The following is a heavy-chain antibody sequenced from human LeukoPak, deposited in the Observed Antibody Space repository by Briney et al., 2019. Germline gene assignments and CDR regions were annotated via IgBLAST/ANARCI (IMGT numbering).Heavy chain of an antibody. CDR1: GFTFSSYG. CDR2: IKNDGAVK. Sequence: GGSLRLSCAASGFTFSSYGMHWVRQAPGKGLEWVANIKNDGAVKNYVDSVKGRFTISRDNAKNSLYLQMNSLRAEDTAVYYCAKDSCSKGDFWGQGVLVTVSS. CDR3: AKDSCSKGDF. D-gene: IGHD2-15*01. V-gene: IGHV3-7*01. J-gene: IGHJ4*02.